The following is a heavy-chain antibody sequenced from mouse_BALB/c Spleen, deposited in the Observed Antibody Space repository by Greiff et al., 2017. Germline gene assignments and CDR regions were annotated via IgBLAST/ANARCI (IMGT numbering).Heavy chain of an antibody. Sequence: EVQGVESGGGLVKPEGSLKLSCAASGFTFSSYAMSWVRQTPEKRLEWVASISSGGSTYYPDSVKGRFTISRDNARNILYLQMSSLRSEDTAMYYCARGGYYYGSSYFDYWGQGTTLTVSS. J-gene: IGHJ2*01. CDR1: GFTFSSYA. V-gene: IGHV5-6-5*01. CDR2: ISSGGST. D-gene: IGHD1-1*01. CDR3: ARGGYYYGSSYFDY.